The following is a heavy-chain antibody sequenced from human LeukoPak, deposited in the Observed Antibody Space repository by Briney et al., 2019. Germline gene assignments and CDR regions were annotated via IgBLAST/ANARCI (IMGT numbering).Heavy chain of an antibody. CDR1: EFSFSTYG. Sequence: GGSLRLSCAASEFSFSTYGKCCVRQAPGKGLEWVAFIRYDGSNKYYADSVKGRFTISRDNSRNTMYLQMNSLRAEDTAVYYCANRFGKDYYDVSGRTYNIDVWGKGTTVTVSS. J-gene: IGHJ6*03. V-gene: IGHV3-30*02. CDR2: IRYDGSNK. D-gene: IGHD3-22*01. CDR3: ANRFGKDYYDVSGRTYNIDV.